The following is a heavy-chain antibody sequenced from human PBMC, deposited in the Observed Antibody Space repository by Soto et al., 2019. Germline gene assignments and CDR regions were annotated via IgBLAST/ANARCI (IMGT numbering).Heavy chain of an antibody. CDR1: GDPISSTRYY. CDR2: IYYSGST. CDR3: ARHPSHLGESSLHY. J-gene: IGHJ4*02. V-gene: IGHV4-39*01. D-gene: IGHD3-16*02. Sequence: KPSETLSLTCSVSGDPISSTRYYWGWIRQPPGKGLEWISSIYYSGSTYYNPSLKSRITVSVDTSKNQLSLKLNSVNAADTAVYYCARHPSHLGESSLHYWGQGTLVTVSS.